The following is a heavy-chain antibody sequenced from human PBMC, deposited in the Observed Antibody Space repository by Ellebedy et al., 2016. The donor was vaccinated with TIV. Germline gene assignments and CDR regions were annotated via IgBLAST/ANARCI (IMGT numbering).Heavy chain of an antibody. D-gene: IGHD6-19*01. CDR3: ARQGSGWLDYYYYYGMDV. Sequence: SETLSLTCSVSRGSIISHYWSWVRQPPGKGLEYIGYIYYSGNTDYNPSLKGRVTISVDTSKNQFSLKLASVTAADTAVYYCARQGSGWLDYYYYYGMDVWGQGTTVTVSS. CDR2: IYYSGNT. CDR1: RGSIISHY. J-gene: IGHJ6*02. V-gene: IGHV4-59*11.